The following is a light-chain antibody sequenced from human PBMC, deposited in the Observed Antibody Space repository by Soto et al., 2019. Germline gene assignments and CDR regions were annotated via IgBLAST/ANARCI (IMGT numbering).Light chain of an antibody. Sequence: QSVLTKPPSVSGAPGQRVTISCTGSSSNIGAGYDVHWYQQLPGTAPKLFIYGNSNRPSGVPDRFSGSKSGTSASLAITGLQAEDEADYYCQSYDSSLSGYVVFGGGTKLTVL. CDR1: SSNIGAGYD. V-gene: IGLV1-40*01. CDR3: QSYDSSLSGYVV. J-gene: IGLJ2*01. CDR2: GNS.